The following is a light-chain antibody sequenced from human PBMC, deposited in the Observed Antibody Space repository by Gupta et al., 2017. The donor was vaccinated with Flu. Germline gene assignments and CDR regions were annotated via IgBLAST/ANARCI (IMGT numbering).Light chain of an antibody. CDR1: QSLLHSNGYNY. CDR3: MQALQTPYT. J-gene: IGKJ2*01. Sequence: CRSSQSLLHSNGYNYLDWFLQKPGQSPQLLSYIGSNRAFGFPDRVSGSGSGTDFTLKIRRVEDEDVGFYYCMQALQTPYTFGQGTKLEIK. V-gene: IGKV2-28*01. CDR2: IGS.